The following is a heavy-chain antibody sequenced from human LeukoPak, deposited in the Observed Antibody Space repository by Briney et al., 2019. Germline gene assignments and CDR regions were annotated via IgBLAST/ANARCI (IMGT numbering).Heavy chain of an antibody. CDR3: ARHLWRGGTTDSFDI. J-gene: IGHJ3*02. Sequence: SETLSLTCTVSGGSISRDYWNWIRQPPGKGLEWIGDIDYSGRTNYNPSLKSRVTISVDTSKNQFSLKLSPVTPADTAGYYCARHLWRGGTTDSFDIWGQGTMVSVSS. V-gene: IGHV4-59*08. CDR2: IDYSGRT. D-gene: IGHD3-10*01. CDR1: GGSISRDY.